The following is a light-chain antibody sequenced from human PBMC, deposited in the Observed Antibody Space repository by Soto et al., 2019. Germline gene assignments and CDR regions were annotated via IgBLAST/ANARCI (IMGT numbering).Light chain of an antibody. J-gene: IGLJ1*01. Sequence: QSVLTQPASVSGSPGQSITISCTGTSSDVGGYNYVSWYQQHPGKAPKLTVFEVSNRPSGVSYRFSGSKSGNTASLTISGLQAEDEADYFCSSYSISTAYLFGTGTKVTVL. CDR1: SSDVGGYNY. CDR3: SSYSISTAYL. V-gene: IGLV2-14*01. CDR2: EVS.